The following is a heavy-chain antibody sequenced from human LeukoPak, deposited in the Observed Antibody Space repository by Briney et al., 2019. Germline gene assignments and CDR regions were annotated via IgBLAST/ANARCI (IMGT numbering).Heavy chain of an antibody. J-gene: IGHJ6*04. Sequence: GQSLRLSCAASGVTLGRYAVNWARQAPGRGLEWVSYISPSGDATVYAESVKGRFTISRANSKNMVYLHLDSLRAEDTAKYYCVRKVYYYMDVWGNGTTVTVSS. D-gene: IGHD3-10*01. CDR2: ISPSGDAT. V-gene: IGHV3-23*01. CDR1: GVTLGRYA. CDR3: VRKVYYYMDV.